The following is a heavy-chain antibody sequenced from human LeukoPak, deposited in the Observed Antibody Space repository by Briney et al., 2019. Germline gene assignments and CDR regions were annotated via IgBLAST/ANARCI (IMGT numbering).Heavy chain of an antibody. V-gene: IGHV4-59*08. CDR1: GVSISGYY. CDR2: IYYSGST. D-gene: IGHD3-9*01. Sequence: AETLSLTCTVSGVSISGYYWSWIRQPPGKGLECIGYIYYSGSTNYNPSLKSRVTISVDTSKNQFSLKLSSVTAADTAVYYCARRPNYYDILTGYYDSWGQGTLVTVSS. CDR3: ARRPNYYDILTGYYDS. J-gene: IGHJ4*02.